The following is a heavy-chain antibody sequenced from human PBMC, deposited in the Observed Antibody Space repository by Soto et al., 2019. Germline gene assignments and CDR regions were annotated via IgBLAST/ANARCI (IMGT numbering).Heavy chain of an antibody. CDR1: GGTFSSYA. CDR3: ARGRGDIVVVPAAIGGGFGMDV. Sequence: QVQLVQSGAEVKKPGSSVKVLCKASGGTFSSYAISWVRQAPGQGLEWMGGIIPIFGTANYAQKFQGRVTITADKATSSAYMERSSLRSEDTAVYCCARGRGDIVVVPAAIGGGFGMDVWGQGTTVTVSS. CDR2: IIPIFGTA. J-gene: IGHJ6*02. V-gene: IGHV1-69*06. D-gene: IGHD2-2*02.